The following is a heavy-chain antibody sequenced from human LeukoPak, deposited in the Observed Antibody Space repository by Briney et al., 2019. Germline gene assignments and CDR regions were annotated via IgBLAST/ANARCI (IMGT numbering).Heavy chain of an antibody. CDR1: GASLRDYY. D-gene: IGHD3/OR15-3a*01. CDR2: INTSESI. Sequence: SETLSLTCAVHGASLRDYYWSWIRQTPGKGLEWIGEINTSESINYNPSLRSRVSLSIDASRNQFFLRVTSVTAADTGVFYCARRVGLGKYYFDYWGQGALVTVS. V-gene: IGHV4-34*01. J-gene: IGHJ4*02. CDR3: ARRVGLGKYYFDY.